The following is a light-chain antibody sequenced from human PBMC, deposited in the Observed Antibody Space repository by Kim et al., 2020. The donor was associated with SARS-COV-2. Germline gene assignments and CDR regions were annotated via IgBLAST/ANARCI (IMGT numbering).Light chain of an antibody. V-gene: IGLV1-44*01. CDR2: SKY. CDR1: IASVGSKC. Sequence: GQGVTISSTGSIASVGSKCVNWYQQTPGPAPKLVMYSKYNRPSGVPDRFSGSKSGNSASLAISGLQSEDEADYYCAAWDDSLKGSVFGGGTQLTVL. J-gene: IGLJ2*01. CDR3: AAWDDSLKGSV.